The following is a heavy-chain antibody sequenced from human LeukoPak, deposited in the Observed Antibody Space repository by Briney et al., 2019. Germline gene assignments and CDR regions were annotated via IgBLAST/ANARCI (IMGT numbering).Heavy chain of an antibody. Sequence: GGSLRLSCAASGFTFSSHAMSWVRQAPGKGLEWVSAISGSGGSTYYADSVKGRFTISRDNSKNTLYLQMNSLRAEDTAVYYCAKANVVAAMADWFDPWGQGTLVTVSS. J-gene: IGHJ5*02. CDR1: GFTFSSHA. CDR3: AKANVVAAMADWFDP. D-gene: IGHD2-15*01. V-gene: IGHV3-23*01. CDR2: ISGSGGST.